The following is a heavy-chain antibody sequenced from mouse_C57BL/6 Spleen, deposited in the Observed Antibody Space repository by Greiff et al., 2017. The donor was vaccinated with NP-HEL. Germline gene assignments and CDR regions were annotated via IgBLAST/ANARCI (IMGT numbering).Heavy chain of an antibody. CDR1: GFSLTSYG. CDR3: ARNYYYGSSYGRAMDY. J-gene: IGHJ4*01. V-gene: IGHV2-2*01. D-gene: IGHD1-1*01. Sequence: QVQLQQSGPGLVQPSQSLSITCTVSGFSLTSYGVHWVRQSPGKGLEWLGVIWSGGSTDYNAAFISRLSISKDNSKSQVFFKMNSLQADDTAIYYCARNYYYGSSYGRAMDYWGQGTSVTVSS. CDR2: IWSGGST.